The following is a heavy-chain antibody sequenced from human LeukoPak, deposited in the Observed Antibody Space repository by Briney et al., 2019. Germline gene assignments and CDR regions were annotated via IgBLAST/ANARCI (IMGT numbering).Heavy chain of an antibody. J-gene: IGHJ3*02. CDR3: SRGRRLFSGSCSSPNCHQTDAFDI. CDR2: INQSGTT. D-gene: IGHD2-2*01. V-gene: IGHV4-34*01. CDR1: GGSFSGYY. Sequence: SETLSLTCGVYGGSFSGYYWSWIRQSPEKGLEWIGEINQSGTTNYNPSLKSRVTISVDTSKNQFSLKVTSVTAADTAVYYCSRGRRLFSGSCSSPNCHQTDAFDIWGQGTMVTVSS.